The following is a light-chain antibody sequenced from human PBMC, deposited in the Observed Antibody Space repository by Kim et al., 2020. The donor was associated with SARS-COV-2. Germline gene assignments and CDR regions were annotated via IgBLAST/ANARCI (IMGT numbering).Light chain of an antibody. CDR3: QVWDSSSDLWV. CDR1: NIGSKR. V-gene: IGLV3-21*04. Sequence: APGKPARITCGGNNIGSKRVHWYQQKPGQAPVLVIYYDSDRPSGIPERFSGSNSGNTATLTISRVEAGDEADYYCQVWDSSSDLWVFGGGTQLTVL. J-gene: IGLJ3*02. CDR2: YDS.